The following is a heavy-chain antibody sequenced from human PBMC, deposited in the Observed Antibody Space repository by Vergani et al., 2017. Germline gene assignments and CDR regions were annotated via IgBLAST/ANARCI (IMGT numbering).Heavy chain of an antibody. CDR1: GGSISSYY. J-gene: IGHJ6*03. D-gene: IGHD6-19*01. Sequence: QVQLQESGPGLVKPSETLSLTCTVSGGSISSYYWSWIRQPPGKGLEWIGYIYYSGSTNYNPSLKSRVTISVDTSKNQFSLKLSSVTAADTAVYYCARVFVGWAGDYYYYYYMDVWGKGP. CDR3: ARVFVGWAGDYYYYYYMDV. CDR2: IYYSGST. V-gene: IGHV4-59*01.